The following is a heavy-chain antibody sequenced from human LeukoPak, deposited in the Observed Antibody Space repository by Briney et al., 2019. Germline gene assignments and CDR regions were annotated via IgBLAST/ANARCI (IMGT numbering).Heavy chain of an antibody. D-gene: IGHD3-3*01. J-gene: IGHJ6*03. V-gene: IGHV3-7*01. CDR3: ARDQTYYDFWSGYRYYYYMDV. CDR2: IKQGGSEK. Sequence: GGSLRLSCAASGFTFSSYWMSWVRQAPGKGLEWVANIKQGGSEKYYVDSVKGRFTISRDNAKNSLYLQMNSLRAEDTAVYYCARDQTYYDFWSGYRYYYYMDVWGKGTTVTVSS. CDR1: GFTFSSYW.